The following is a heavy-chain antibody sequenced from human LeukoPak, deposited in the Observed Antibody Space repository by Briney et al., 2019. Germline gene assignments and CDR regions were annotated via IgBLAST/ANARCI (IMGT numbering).Heavy chain of an antibody. CDR3: AGFAAGGSYYYYMDV. D-gene: IGHD3-10*01. Sequence: GGSLRLSCAASGFTFSSYTMNWVRQPPGKGLEWVSNIGTSSTTIYYADPVKGRFTISRDNAKNSLYLQMNSLRADDTAVYYCAGFAAGGSYYYYMDVWGKGTTVTVSS. J-gene: IGHJ6*03. V-gene: IGHV3-48*01. CDR1: GFTFSSYT. CDR2: IGTSSTTI.